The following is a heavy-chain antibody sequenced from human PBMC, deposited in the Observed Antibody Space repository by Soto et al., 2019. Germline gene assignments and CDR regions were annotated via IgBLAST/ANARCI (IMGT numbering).Heavy chain of an antibody. D-gene: IGHD3-16*02. CDR2: MSYDGRDE. CDR3: AKTYRTFWDYFDS. CDR1: GFNLNSYG. Sequence: QVQLVESGGGVVQPGGSLRLSCEASGFNLNSYGIHWVRQVPGMGLEWVASMSYDGRDEHYADSVKGRFTISRDFSKNTLYLQMNSLRPEDTAVYFCAKTYRTFWDYFDSWGQGTRVTAPS. J-gene: IGHJ4*02. V-gene: IGHV3-30*18.